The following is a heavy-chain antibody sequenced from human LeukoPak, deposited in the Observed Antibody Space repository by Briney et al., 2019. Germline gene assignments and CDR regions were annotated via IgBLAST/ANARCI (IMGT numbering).Heavy chain of an antibody. CDR3: VRDFDDVNGDYYYIPEY. Sequence: PGQSLTPSCPVSASNFSINAMHCVRPPPSHGLGWEGFIRIDGTNKFYGASVRGRFIISRDNSKNILYLQMNSLRAEDTAVYYCVRDFDDVNGDYYYIPEYWGRGMLVAVSS. CDR2: IRIDGTNK. V-gene: IGHV3-30*02. CDR1: ASNFSINA. D-gene: IGHD3-22*01. J-gene: IGHJ4*02.